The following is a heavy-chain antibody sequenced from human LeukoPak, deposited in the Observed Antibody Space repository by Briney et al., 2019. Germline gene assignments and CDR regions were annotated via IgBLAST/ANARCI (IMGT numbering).Heavy chain of an antibody. CDR3: ARDSGSITMIVVVKANWAFDI. CDR1: GFTFSSYS. Sequence: GGSLRLSCAASGFTFSSYSMNWVRQAPGKGLEWVSSISSSSSYIYHADSVKGRFTISRDNAKNSLYLQMNSLRAEDTAVYYCARDSGSITMIVVVKANWAFDIWGQGTMVTVSS. CDR2: ISSSSSYI. D-gene: IGHD3-22*01. J-gene: IGHJ3*02. V-gene: IGHV3-21*01.